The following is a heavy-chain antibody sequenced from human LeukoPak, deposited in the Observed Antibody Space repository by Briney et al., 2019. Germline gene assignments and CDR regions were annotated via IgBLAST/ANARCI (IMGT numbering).Heavy chain of an antibody. CDR2: TYYRSKWYS. Sequence: SQTLSLTCAISGDSFSNNNIAWNWIRQSPSRGFEWLGRTYYRSKWYSEYAVSVKGRITLNADTARNQLSLHLSSVTPEDTAVYYCARGGAVVGGFDNWGQGTLVIVSS. CDR3: ARGGAVVGGFDN. V-gene: IGHV6-1*01. CDR1: GDSFSNNNIA. D-gene: IGHD6-19*01. J-gene: IGHJ4*02.